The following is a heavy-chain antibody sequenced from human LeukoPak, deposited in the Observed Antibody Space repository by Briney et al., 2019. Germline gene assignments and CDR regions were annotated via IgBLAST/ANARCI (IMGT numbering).Heavy chain of an antibody. Sequence: GGSLRLSCAASGFTFSSYAMSWVRQAPGKGLEWVSVIYSLGSTYHADSVKGRFTISRDSSKNTVYLQMNSLRAEDTAVYYCARGLYSTSSGAGAFDIWGQGTMVAVSS. D-gene: IGHD6-6*01. V-gene: IGHV3-66*01. J-gene: IGHJ3*02. CDR1: GFTFSSYA. CDR3: ARGLYSTSSGAGAFDI. CDR2: IYSLGST.